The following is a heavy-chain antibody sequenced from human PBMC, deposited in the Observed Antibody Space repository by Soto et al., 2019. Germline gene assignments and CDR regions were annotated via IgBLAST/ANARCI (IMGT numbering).Heavy chain of an antibody. CDR2: ISAYNGNT. J-gene: IGHJ4*02. Sequence: ASVKVSCKPSGYTFTSYGITWVRQAPGQGLEWMGWISAYNGNTGYAQKFQGRVTMTRNTSISTAYMELSSLRSEDTAVYYCARERTYFGDYWGQGTLVTVSS. CDR1: GYTFTSYG. CDR3: ARERTYFGDY. V-gene: IGHV1-8*01. D-gene: IGHD3-9*01.